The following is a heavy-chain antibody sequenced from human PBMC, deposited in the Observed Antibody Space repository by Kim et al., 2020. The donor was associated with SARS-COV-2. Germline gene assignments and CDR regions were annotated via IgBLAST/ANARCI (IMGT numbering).Heavy chain of an antibody. CDR1: GFTFSSYG. CDR2: IWYDGSNK. Sequence: GGSLRLSCAASGFTFSSYGMHWVRQAPGKGLEWVAVIWYDGSNKYYADSVKGRFTISRDNSKNTLYLQMNSLRAEDTAVYYCAREELRPYGMDVWGQGTTVTVSS. D-gene: IGHD1-26*01. CDR3: AREELRPYGMDV. V-gene: IGHV3-33*01. J-gene: IGHJ6*02.